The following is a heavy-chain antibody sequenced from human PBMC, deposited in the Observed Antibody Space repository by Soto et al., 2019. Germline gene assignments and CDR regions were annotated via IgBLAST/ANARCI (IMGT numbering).Heavy chain of an antibody. Sequence: GGSLRLSCAASGFTFSSYWMHWVRQAPGKGLVWVSRIKYDGSSTSYADSVKGRFTISRDNARNTVYLQMNSLGAEDTGLYYCARGAAGYYYMDVWARGTTVTVS. V-gene: IGHV3-74*01. D-gene: IGHD6-25*01. CDR1: GFTFSSYW. J-gene: IGHJ6*03. CDR3: ARGAAGYYYMDV. CDR2: IKYDGSST.